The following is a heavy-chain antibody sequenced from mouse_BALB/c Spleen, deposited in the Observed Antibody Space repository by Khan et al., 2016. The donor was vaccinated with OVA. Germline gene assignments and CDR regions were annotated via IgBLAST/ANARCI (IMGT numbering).Heavy chain of an antibody. CDR2: ITYSGNT. Sequence: EVQLQESGPGLVKPSQSLSLTCTVTGYSITSDYAWNWIRQFPGNKLEWRCFITYSGNTNYNPSLKSRISFTRDTSKNQFFLQLNSVTTEDTATYYCARVYGGDFDYWGQGTPLTVSS. V-gene: IGHV3-2*02. D-gene: IGHD1-1*01. J-gene: IGHJ2*01. CDR3: ARVYGGDFDY. CDR1: GYSITSDYA.